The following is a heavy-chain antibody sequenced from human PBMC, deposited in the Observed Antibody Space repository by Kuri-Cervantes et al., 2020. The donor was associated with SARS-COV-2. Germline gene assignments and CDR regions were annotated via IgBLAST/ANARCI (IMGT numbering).Heavy chain of an antibody. CDR1: GGSFSGYY. J-gene: IGHJ5*02. D-gene: IGHD1-14*01. CDR2: INHSGGT. Sequence: SETLSLTCAVYGGSFSGYYWSWIRQPPGKGLEWIGEINHSGGTNYNPSLKSRVTISVDTSKNQFSLKLSSVTAADTAVYYCARSRRVWFDPWGQGTLVTVSS. CDR3: ARSRRVWFDP. V-gene: IGHV4-34*01.